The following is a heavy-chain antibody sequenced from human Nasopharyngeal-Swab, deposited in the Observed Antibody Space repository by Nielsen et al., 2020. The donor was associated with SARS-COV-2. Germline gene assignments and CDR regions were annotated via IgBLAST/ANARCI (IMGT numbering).Heavy chain of an antibody. Sequence: SVKVSCKASGYTFTSYAISWVRQAPGQGLEWMGGIIPIFGTANYAQKFQGRVTITADESTSTAYMELSSLRSEDTAVYYCARAAPSGSMRGFGMDVWGQGTTVTVSS. D-gene: IGHD5-12*01. CDR3: ARAAPSGSMRGFGMDV. V-gene: IGHV1-69*13. J-gene: IGHJ6*02. CDR2: IIPIFGTA. CDR1: GYTFTSYA.